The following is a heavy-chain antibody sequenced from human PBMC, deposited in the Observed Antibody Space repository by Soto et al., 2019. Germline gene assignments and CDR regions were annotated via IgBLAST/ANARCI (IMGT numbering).Heavy chain of an antibody. V-gene: IGHV5-51*01. CDR1: GYTFTSYW. J-gene: IGHJ3*01. CDR2: IYPGDSDT. D-gene: IGHD2-15*01. Sequence: GESLKISCKASGYTFTSYWIGWVRQMPEKGLEWMGIIYPGDSDTRYSPSFQGQVTISVDKSISTAYLQWSRLKASDSAIYYCARPYCSGGSCYSDAFDVWGQGTMVTVSS. CDR3: ARPYCSGGSCYSDAFDV.